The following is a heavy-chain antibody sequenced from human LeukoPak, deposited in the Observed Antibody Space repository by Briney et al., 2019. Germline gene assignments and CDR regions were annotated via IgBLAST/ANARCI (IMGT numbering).Heavy chain of an antibody. D-gene: IGHD2/OR15-2a*01. CDR1: GYTLTELS. J-gene: IGHJ3*02. Sequence: ASVKVSCKVSGYTLTELSMHWVRQAPGKGLEWMGGFDPEDGETIYAQKFQGRLTMTTDTSTSTAYMELRSLRSDDTAVYYCARDFLDAFDIWGHGTVVTVSS. CDR3: ARDFLDAFDI. CDR2: FDPEDGET. V-gene: IGHV1-24*01.